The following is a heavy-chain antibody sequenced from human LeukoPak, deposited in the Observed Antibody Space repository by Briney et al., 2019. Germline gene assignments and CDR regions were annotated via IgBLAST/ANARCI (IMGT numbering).Heavy chain of an antibody. Sequence: GGSLRLSCAASGFTFSSYGMHWVRQAPGKGLEWVAVISHDGSKKYYADSVKGRFTISRDNSKNTLYLQMNSLRDEDTGVYYCAKDPYSGSFEYFQHWGQGTLVTVSS. J-gene: IGHJ1*01. D-gene: IGHD1-26*01. CDR1: GFTFSSYG. CDR3: AKDPYSGSFEYFQH. V-gene: IGHV3-30*18. CDR2: ISHDGSKK.